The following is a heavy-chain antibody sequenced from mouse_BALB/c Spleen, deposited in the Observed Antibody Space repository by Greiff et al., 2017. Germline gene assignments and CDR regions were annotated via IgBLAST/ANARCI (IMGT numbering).Heavy chain of an antibody. CDR1: GYSFTSYW. V-gene: IGHV1S126*01. D-gene: IGHD1-1*01. CDR2: IDPSDSET. CDR3: ARPYGRGAWFAY. J-gene: IGHJ3*01. Sequence: QVQLKESGPQLVRPGASVKISCKASGYSFTSYWMHWVKQRPGQGLEWIGMIDPSDSETRLNQKFKDKATLTVDKSSSTAYMQLSSPTSEDSAVYYCARPYGRGAWFAYWGQGTLVTVSA.